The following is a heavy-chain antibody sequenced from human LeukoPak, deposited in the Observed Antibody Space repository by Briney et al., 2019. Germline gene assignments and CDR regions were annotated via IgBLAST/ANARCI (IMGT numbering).Heavy chain of an antibody. V-gene: IGHV4-59*01. CDR1: GGSISSYY. J-gene: IGHJ5*02. D-gene: IGHD1-14*01. CDR2: IYYSGST. CDR3: ARGDSTGTYNWCDP. Sequence: SETLSLTCTVSGGSISSYYWSWIRQPPGKGLEWIGYIYYSGSTNYNPSLKSRVTISVDTSNNQFSLKLSSVTAADTAVYYCARGDSTGTYNWCDPWGQGTLVTVSS.